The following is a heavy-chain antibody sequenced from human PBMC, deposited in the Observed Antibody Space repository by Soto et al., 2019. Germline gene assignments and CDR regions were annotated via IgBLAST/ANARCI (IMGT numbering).Heavy chain of an antibody. Sequence: WGSLRLSCKASGFTFSTYWMHWVRQGPGKEPVCVSRINIGVSITSFADSVKGRFTISRDNANNTLYLQMNSLRAEDTAIYYCARAGEGYSSSWYLNCWGQGNLVIVSP. V-gene: IGHV3-74*01. CDR1: GFTFSTYW. CDR2: INIGVSIT. D-gene: IGHD6-13*01. J-gene: IGHJ4*02. CDR3: ARAGEGYSSSWYLNC.